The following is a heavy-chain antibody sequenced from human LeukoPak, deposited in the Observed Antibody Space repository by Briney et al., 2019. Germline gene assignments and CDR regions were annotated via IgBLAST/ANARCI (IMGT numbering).Heavy chain of an antibody. CDR1: GFTFSSYA. CDR2: ISYDGSNK. CDR3: ARPYSSGWYGDFDY. J-gene: IGHJ4*02. D-gene: IGHD6-19*01. Sequence: PGGSLRLSCAASGFTFSSYAMHWVRQAPGKGLEWVAVISYDGSNKYYADSVKGRFTISRGNSKNTLYLQMNSLRAEDTAVYYCARPYSSGWYGDFDYWGQGTLVTVSS. V-gene: IGHV3-30-3*01.